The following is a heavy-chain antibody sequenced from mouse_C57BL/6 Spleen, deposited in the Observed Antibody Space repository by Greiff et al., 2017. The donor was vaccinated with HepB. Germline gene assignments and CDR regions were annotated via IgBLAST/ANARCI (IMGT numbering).Heavy chain of an antibody. Sequence: VQLKESGAELVKPGASVKLSCTASGFNIKDYYMHWVKQRTEQGLEWIGRIDPEDGETKYAPKFQGKATITADTSSNTAYLQLSSLTSEDTAVYYCAVPPYYSNYAYAMDYWGQGTSVTVSS. J-gene: IGHJ4*01. D-gene: IGHD2-5*01. CDR1: GFNIKDYY. CDR3: AVPPYYSNYAYAMDY. CDR2: IDPEDGET. V-gene: IGHV14-2*01.